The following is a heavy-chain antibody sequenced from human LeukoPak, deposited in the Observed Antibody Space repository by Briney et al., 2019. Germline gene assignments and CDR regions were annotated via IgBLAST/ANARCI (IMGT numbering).Heavy chain of an antibody. V-gene: IGHV4-59*01. D-gene: IGHD1-14*01. CDR2: IYYSGST. CDR3: ARVITDQFDAFDI. CDR1: GGSISSYY. Sequence: PSETLSLTCTVSGGSISSYYWSWIGQPPGKGLGWIGYIYYSGSTNYNPSLKNGVTISLDTYKNQFSLKLSSVTAADTAVYYCARVITDQFDAFDIWGQGTMVPVSS. J-gene: IGHJ3*02.